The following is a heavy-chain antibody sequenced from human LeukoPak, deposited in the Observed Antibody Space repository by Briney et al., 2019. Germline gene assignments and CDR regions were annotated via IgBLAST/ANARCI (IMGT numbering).Heavy chain of an antibody. D-gene: IGHD5-12*01. CDR2: MSYDGSNK. CDR1: GFTFSNYA. Sequence: GKSLRLSCAASGFTFSNYAMHWVRQAPGKGLEWVAVMSYDGSNKYYADSVKGRFTISRDNSKNTLYLQMNSLRAEDTAVYYCARYPKRGYAIDWGQGTLVTVSS. J-gene: IGHJ4*02. V-gene: IGHV3-30*01. CDR3: ARYPKRGYAID.